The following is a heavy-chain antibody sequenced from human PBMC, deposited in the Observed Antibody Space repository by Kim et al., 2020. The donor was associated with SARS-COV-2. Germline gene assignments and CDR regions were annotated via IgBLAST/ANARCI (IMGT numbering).Heavy chain of an antibody. Sequence: SETLSLTCTVSGGSISSYYWSWIRQPPGKGLEWIGYIYYSGSTNYNTSLKSRVTISVDTSKNQFSLKLSSVTAADTAVYYCARMVEPAAIWGFDYWGQGTLVTVSS. D-gene: IGHD2-2*01. V-gene: IGHV4-59*01. J-gene: IGHJ4*02. CDR1: GGSISSYY. CDR3: ARMVEPAAIWGFDY. CDR2: IYYSGST.